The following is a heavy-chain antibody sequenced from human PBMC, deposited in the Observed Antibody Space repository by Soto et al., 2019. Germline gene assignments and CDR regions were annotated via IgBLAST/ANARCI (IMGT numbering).Heavy chain of an antibody. Sequence: ASVKVSCKASGYTFTSYDINWVRQATGQGLEWMGWMNPNSGNTGYAQKFQGRVTMTRNTSISTAYMELSSLRSEDTAVYYCASKWSGYNWFDPWGQGTLVTVSS. V-gene: IGHV1-8*01. CDR1: GYTFTSYD. CDR3: ASKWSGYNWFDP. J-gene: IGHJ5*02. CDR2: MNPNSGNT. D-gene: IGHD3-3*01.